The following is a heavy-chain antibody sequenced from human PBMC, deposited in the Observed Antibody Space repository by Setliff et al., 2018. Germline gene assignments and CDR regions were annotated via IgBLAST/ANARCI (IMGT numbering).Heavy chain of an antibody. CDR3: ARPLEESFGGVRDSDAFDV. CDR2: IHYNGST. V-gene: IGHV4-39*01. CDR1: GGSIRSSYYY. J-gene: IGHJ3*01. D-gene: IGHD3-16*01. Sequence: PSETLSLTCTVSGGSIRSSYYYWGWIRQPPGKGLEWIGSIHYNGSTHFNPSLKSRVAISVDTSKNLLSLRVNSVTATDTAVYYCARPLEESFGGVRDSDAFDVWGQGTMVTVSS.